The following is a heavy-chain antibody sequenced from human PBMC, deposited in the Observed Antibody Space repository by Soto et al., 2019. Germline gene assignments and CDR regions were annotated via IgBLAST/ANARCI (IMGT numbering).Heavy chain of an antibody. CDR3: ARGRLATTFDC. CDR1: GGSISSGDYY. V-gene: IGHV4-30-4*01. D-gene: IGHD3-9*01. CDR2: IYYSGST. Sequence: SETLSLTCTVSGGSISSGDYYWSWIRQPPGKGLEWIGYIYYSGSTYYNPSLKSRVTISVDTSKNQFSLKLSSVTAADTAVYYCARGRLATTFDCWGQGTLVTVSS. J-gene: IGHJ4*02.